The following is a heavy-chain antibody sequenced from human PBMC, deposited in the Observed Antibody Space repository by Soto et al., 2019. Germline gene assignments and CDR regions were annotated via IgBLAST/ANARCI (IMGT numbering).Heavy chain of an antibody. D-gene: IGHD3-10*01. CDR2: IYYSGST. V-gene: IGHV4-59*08. J-gene: IGHJ6*02. CDR1: GGSISSYY. Sequence: SETLSLTCTVSGGSISSYYWSWIRQPPGKGLEWIGYIYYSGSTNYNPSLKSRVTISVDTSKNQFSLKLSSVTAADTAVYYCARLHYQGVRGVIYYYGMDVWGQGTTVTVSS. CDR3: ARLHYQGVRGVIYYYGMDV.